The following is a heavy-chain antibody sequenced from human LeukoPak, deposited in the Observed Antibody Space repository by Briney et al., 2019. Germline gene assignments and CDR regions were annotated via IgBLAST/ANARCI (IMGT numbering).Heavy chain of an antibody. CDR2: ISHSGNT. CDR1: GYSISSGYF. Sequence: PSETLSLTCSVSGYSISSGYFWAWIRQTPGKGLEWIGSISHSGNTYYTPSLKSRVTISSDTSRNQFSLELRSVTAADRALYYCATEDGGTHSTDYWGQGTLVTVSS. D-gene: IGHD4-23*01. V-gene: IGHV4-38-2*02. J-gene: IGHJ4*02. CDR3: ATEDGGTHSTDY.